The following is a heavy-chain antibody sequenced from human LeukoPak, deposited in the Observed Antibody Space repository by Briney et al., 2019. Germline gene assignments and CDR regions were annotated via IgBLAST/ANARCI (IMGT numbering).Heavy chain of an antibody. CDR1: GGSISSYY. V-gene: IGHV4-4*07. D-gene: IGHD3-10*01. J-gene: IGHJ6*02. CDR2: IYTSGST. Sequence: ETLSLTCTVSGGSISSYYWSWIRQPAGKGLEWIGRIYTSGSTNYNPSLKSRVTMSVDTSKNQFSLKLSSVTAADTAVYYCARDITSVAGHYYYGMDVWGQGTLVTVSS. CDR3: ARDITSVAGHYYYGMDV.